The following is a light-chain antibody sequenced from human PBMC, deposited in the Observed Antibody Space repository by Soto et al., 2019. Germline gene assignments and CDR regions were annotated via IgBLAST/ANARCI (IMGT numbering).Light chain of an antibody. V-gene: IGKV3-15*01. CDR2: DAS. J-gene: IGKJ4*01. CDR3: QKYNSAPLT. CDR1: QSVRDD. Sequence: EIVLTQSPATLSVSPGERATLSCRASQSVRDDLAWYHHKPGQAPRLLIYDASTRALDTPARFAGSGSGTDFTLTISSLQPEDVAAYYCQKYNSAPLTFGQGTKVDIK.